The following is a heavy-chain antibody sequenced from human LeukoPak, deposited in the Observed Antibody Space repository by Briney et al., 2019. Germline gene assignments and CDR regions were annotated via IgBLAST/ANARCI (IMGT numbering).Heavy chain of an antibody. CDR3: ARASPLAAAYDY. V-gene: IGHV3-48*03. CDR1: RFTFSSYE. D-gene: IGHD6-13*01. CDR2: ISSSGSTI. Sequence: GGSLRLSCAASRFTFSSYEMNWVRQAPGKGLEWVSYISSSGSTIYYADSVKGRFTISRDNAKNSLYLQMNSLRAEDTAVYYCARASPLAAAYDYWVQGTLVTVSS. J-gene: IGHJ4*02.